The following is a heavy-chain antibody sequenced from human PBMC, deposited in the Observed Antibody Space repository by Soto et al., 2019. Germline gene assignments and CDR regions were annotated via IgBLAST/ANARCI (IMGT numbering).Heavy chain of an antibody. D-gene: IGHD6-13*01. CDR3: TRGYSSSWYDAFDI. V-gene: IGHV3-73*01. Sequence: GGSLRLSCAASGFTLSGYAMHWVRQASGKGLELVGRIRSKANSYATAYAASVKGRFTISRDDSKNTAYLQMNSLKTEDTVVYYCTRGYSSSWYDAFDIWGQGTMVTVSS. CDR2: IRSKANSYAT. CDR1: GFTLSGYA. J-gene: IGHJ3*02.